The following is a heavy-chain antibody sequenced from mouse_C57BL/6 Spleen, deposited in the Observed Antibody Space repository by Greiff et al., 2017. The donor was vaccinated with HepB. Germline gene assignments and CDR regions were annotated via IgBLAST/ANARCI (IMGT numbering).Heavy chain of an antibody. Sequence: QVQLQQSGPELVKPGASVKISCKASGYAFSSSWMNWVKQRPGKGLEWIGRIYPGDGDTNYNGKFKGKATLTADKSSSTAYMQLSSLTSEDSAVYFCARGGYSNYVHWYFDVWGTGTTVTVSS. V-gene: IGHV1-82*01. CDR1: GYAFSSSW. D-gene: IGHD2-5*01. J-gene: IGHJ1*03. CDR2: IYPGDGDT. CDR3: ARGGYSNYVHWYFDV.